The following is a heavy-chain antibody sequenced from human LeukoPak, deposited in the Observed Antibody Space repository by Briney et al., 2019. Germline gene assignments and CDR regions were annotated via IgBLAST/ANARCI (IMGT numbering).Heavy chain of an antibody. J-gene: IGHJ3*02. Sequence: GGSLRLSCAASGFTFSSYSMNWVRQAPGKGLEWVSSISSSSSYIHYADSVRGRFTISRDNAKNSLFLQMNSLRAEDTAVYYCARAKRNGFDIWGQGTMVTVSS. CDR2: ISSSSSYI. V-gene: IGHV3-21*01. CDR1: GFTFSSYS. CDR3: ARAKRNGFDI.